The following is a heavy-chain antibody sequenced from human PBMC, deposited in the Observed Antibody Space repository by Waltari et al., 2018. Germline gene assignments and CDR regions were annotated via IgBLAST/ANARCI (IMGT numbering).Heavy chain of an antibody. V-gene: IGHV3-48*04. Sequence: EVQLVESGGGLVQPGGSLRLSCAASGFTFSRYSRNWVRQAPGKGLEWVSYRSGSARALYYADSVKGRFTISRDNAKSSLFLHMTSLRAEDTAVYYCARDRGGDSSGLSPDAFDYWGQGTLVTVAP. D-gene: IGHD3-22*01. CDR2: RSGSARAL. CDR1: GFTFSRYS. J-gene: IGHJ4*02. CDR3: ARDRGGDSSGLSPDAFDY.